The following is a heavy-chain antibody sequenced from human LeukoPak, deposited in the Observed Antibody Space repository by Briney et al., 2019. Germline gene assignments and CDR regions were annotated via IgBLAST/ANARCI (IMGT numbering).Heavy chain of an antibody. J-gene: IGHJ5*02. CDR2: IIPIFGTA. D-gene: IGHD3-10*01. V-gene: IGHV1-69*05. CDR3: ARDDYYGSGPHGGNWFDP. CDR1: GGAFSSYA. Sequence: SVKVSCKASGGAFSSYAISWVRQAPGQGLEWMGGIIPIFGTANYAQKFQGRVTITTDESTSTAYMELSSLRSEDTAVYYCARDDYYGSGPHGGNWFDPWGQGTLVTVSS.